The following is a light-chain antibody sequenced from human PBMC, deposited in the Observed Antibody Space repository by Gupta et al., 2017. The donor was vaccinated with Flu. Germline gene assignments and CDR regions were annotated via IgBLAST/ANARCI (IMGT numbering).Light chain of an antibody. V-gene: IGKV4-1*01. CDR1: QSLLYNSKKTSQ. CDR2: WAS. J-gene: IGKJ2*01. Sequence: DIVLTQSPDSLAVSLGERATINCRSSQSLLYNSKKTSQLAWYQKKPGLPPKLLIYWASTREFGVPDRFTGSESGTDFTLTISSLQPDDVAVYYCQQYHSPPFTFGQGTKLEI. CDR3: QQYHSPPFT.